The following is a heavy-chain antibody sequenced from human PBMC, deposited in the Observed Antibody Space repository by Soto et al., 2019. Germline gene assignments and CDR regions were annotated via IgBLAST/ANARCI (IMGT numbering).Heavy chain of an antibody. D-gene: IGHD6-13*01. V-gene: IGHV3-23*01. J-gene: IGHJ4*02. CDR1: GFTFTSYA. CDR2: ISGTGYNT. Sequence: EVQLLESGGGLVQPGGSLRLSCAASGFTFTSYAMNWVRLAPGKGLEWVSAISGTGYNTYYADSVKGRFTISIDNTKNTRSLQMNSLRAEDTAVYYCAKAGFSSSWSPTYFDYWGQGTLVTVSS. CDR3: AKAGFSSSWSPTYFDY.